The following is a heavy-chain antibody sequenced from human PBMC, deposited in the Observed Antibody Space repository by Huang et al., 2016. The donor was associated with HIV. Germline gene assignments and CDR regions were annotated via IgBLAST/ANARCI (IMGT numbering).Heavy chain of an antibody. Sequence: QVQLGESGGGVVQPEKSLRLSCAASGFDFSSYAMTWVRQAQGKGPQWVAVISNDGNNMYYSDSVKGLFIISRDNSKNTLYLQMNSLRGEDTAIYYCARGGILGTSWYRPFDYWGQGTLVTVSS. CDR3: ARGGILGTSWYRPFDY. CDR1: GFDFSSYA. D-gene: IGHD6-13*01. CDR2: ISNDGNNM. J-gene: IGHJ4*02. V-gene: IGHV3-30-3*01.